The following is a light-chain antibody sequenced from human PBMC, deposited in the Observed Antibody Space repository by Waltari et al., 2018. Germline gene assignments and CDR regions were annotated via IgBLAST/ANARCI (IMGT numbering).Light chain of an antibody. Sequence: QSALTQPASVSGSPGQSISISCTGISSDIGGYNSVSWYQHHPGKAPKLLIYDVFNRPSGVSNRFSGSKSGNAASLAISGLQVEDEAVYYCSSYISSPHHVVFGEGTKLTVL. V-gene: IGLV2-14*03. CDR2: DVF. CDR3: SSYISSPHHVV. J-gene: IGLJ2*01. CDR1: SSDIGGYNS.